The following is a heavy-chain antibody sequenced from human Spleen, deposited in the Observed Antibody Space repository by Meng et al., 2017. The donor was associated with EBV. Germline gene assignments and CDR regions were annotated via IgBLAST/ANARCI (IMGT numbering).Heavy chain of an antibody. V-gene: IGHV4-30-4*01. D-gene: IGHD3-22*01. CDR2: IHYSGRT. CDR1: GGSISSDDYY. J-gene: IGHJ4*02. CDR3: ARDQGAFYDSSGWSFNY. Sequence: VHVQGSGPGLVKPSKTLSLTCAVSGGSISSDDYYWSWIRQPPGKGLEWIGYIHYSGRTYHNPSLKSRVTISVDTSKNQFSLKLGSVTAADTAVYYCARDQGAFYDSSGWSFNYWGQGTLVTVSS.